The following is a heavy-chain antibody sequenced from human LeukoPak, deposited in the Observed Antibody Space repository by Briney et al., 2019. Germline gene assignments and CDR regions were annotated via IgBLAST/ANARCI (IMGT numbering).Heavy chain of an antibody. Sequence: GGSLRLSCAASGFTSSSNAMGWVRQAPGKGLEWVSAISPGGSPYYADSEKGRFTISRDNSKNTLYLQMNSLRAEDTAVYYCVKRELYIVATTWGQGTLVTVSS. CDR1: GFTSSSNA. D-gene: IGHD5-12*01. CDR2: ISPGGSP. CDR3: VKRELYIVATT. V-gene: IGHV3-23*01. J-gene: IGHJ5*02.